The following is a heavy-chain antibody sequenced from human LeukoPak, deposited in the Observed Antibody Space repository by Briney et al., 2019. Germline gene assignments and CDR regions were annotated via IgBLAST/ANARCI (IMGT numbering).Heavy chain of an antibody. D-gene: IGHD3-10*01. Sequence: SQTLSLTCTVSGGSISSGSYYWSWIRQPAGKGLEWIGRIYPSGSTNYNPSLKSRVTISVDTSKNQFSLKLSSVTAADTAVYYCARPTQRITMVRGVIRPNEYFQHWGQGTLVTVSS. V-gene: IGHV4-61*02. CDR1: GGSISSGSYY. CDR2: IYPSGST. CDR3: ARPTQRITMVRGVIRPNEYFQH. J-gene: IGHJ1*01.